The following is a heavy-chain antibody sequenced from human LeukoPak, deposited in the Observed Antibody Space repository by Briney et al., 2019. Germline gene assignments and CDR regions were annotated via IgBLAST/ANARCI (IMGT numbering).Heavy chain of an antibody. CDR1: GGTFSSYA. CDR2: IIPIFGTA. CDR3: ASSHPQRRFYFDY. D-gene: IGHD1-1*01. J-gene: IGHJ4*02. Sequence: SVKVSCKASGGTFSSYAISWVRQAPGQGLEWMGGIIPIFGTANYAQKFQGRVTITTDESTSTAYMELSSLRSEDTAVYYCASSHPQRRFYFDYWGQGTVVTVSS. V-gene: IGHV1-69*05.